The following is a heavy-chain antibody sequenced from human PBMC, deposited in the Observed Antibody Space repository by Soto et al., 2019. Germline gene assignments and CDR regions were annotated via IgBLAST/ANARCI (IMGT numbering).Heavy chain of an antibody. D-gene: IGHD1-1*01. CDR2: LYDIDGS. Sequence: DVQLVESGGGLIQPGESLRLSCAAFGFTISGKKYVAWVRQAPGKGLEWVSALYDIDGSFYADSVKGRFTTASDSSNTTVYLQTNDLRPDDTAVYYCATWHEREHAYDVWGLGTTVTVSS. CDR1: GFTISGKKY. V-gene: IGHV3-53*01. J-gene: IGHJ3*01. CDR3: ATWHEREHAYDV.